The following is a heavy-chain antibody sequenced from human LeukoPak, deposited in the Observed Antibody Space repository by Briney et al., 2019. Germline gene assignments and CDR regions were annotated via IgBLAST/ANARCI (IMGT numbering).Heavy chain of an antibody. D-gene: IGHD2-2*01. J-gene: IGHJ6*02. CDR3: ARAGEYCLSTSCLYDYYYGMDV. CDR2: ISAYNGNT. V-gene: IGHV1-18*01. CDR1: GYTFTSYD. Sequence: ASVKVSCKASGYTFTSYDINWVRQATGQGLDWMGWISAYNGNTNYAHKVQGRLTMTTDTSTSTAYMELRSLRSDDTAVYFCARAGEYCLSTSCLYDYYYGMDVWGQGTTVTVSS.